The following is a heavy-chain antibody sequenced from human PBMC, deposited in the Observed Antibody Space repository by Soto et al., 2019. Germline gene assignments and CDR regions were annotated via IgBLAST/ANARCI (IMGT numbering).Heavy chain of an antibody. CDR2: IRSKASGETT. D-gene: IGHD2-21*02. CDR1: GFTFADYS. V-gene: IGHV3-49*03. Sequence: PGGSLRLSCTGSGFTFADYSMSWSRQAPGKGLEWVGVIRSKASGETTDYAASVKGRFTIFRDDSKSIAYLQMSSLRAEDTAVYYCARDQLILPAQDFFYGSDVWGQGAKVTVSS. CDR3: ARDQLILPAQDFFYGSDV. J-gene: IGHJ6*02.